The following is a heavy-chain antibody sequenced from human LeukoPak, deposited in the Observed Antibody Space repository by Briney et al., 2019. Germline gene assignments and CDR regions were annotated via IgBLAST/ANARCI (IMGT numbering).Heavy chain of an antibody. Sequence: GGSLRLSCAASGFTFSSYSMNWVRQAPGKGLEWISYISHGSTRIFYADFVEGRFTVSRDDAKNALYLQMNSLRAEDTAVYYCAKDLWAFGPYYYDGSGYYFDYWGQGTLVTVSS. CDR2: ISHGSTRI. CDR3: AKDLWAFGPYYYDGSGYYFDY. CDR1: GFTFSSYS. J-gene: IGHJ4*02. D-gene: IGHD3-22*01. V-gene: IGHV3-48*01.